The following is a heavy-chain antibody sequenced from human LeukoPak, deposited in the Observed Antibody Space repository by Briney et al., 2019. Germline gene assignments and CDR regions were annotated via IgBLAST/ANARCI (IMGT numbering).Heavy chain of an antibody. D-gene: IGHD3-3*01. CDR2: IIPIFGTA. V-gene: IGHV1-69*13. Sequence: ASVNVSYKASGGTFSSYAISWVRQAPGQGREWMGGIIPIFGTANYAQKFQGRVTITADESTSTAYMELSSLRSEDTAVYYCARAPTRITIFGVVVSRPQRWFDPWGQGTLVTVSS. CDR1: GGTFSSYA. J-gene: IGHJ5*02. CDR3: ARAPTRITIFGVVVSRPQRWFDP.